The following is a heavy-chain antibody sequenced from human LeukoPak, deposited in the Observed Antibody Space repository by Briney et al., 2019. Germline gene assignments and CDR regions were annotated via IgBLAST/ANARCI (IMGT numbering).Heavy chain of an antibody. CDR3: AKDYYDSSGYYHAWYFDL. D-gene: IGHD3-22*01. V-gene: IGHV3-30*02. CDR2: IWYDGSNK. J-gene: IGHJ2*01. Sequence: GGSLRLSCAASGFTFSSYCMHWVRQAPGKGLEWVAFIWYDGSNKYYADSEKGRFTISRDNSKNTLYLQMNSLRAEDTAVYYCAKDYYDSSGYYHAWYFDLWGRGTLVTVSS. CDR1: GFTFSSYC.